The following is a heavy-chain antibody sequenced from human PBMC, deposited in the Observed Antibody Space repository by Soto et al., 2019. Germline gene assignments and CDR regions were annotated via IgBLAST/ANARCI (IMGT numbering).Heavy chain of an antibody. D-gene: IGHD2-15*01. J-gene: IGHJ6*02. V-gene: IGHV3-74*01. CDR2: INSDGSST. CDR1: GFTFSSYW. Sequence: GGSLRLSCSASGFTFSSYWMHWVRQAPGKGLVWVSRINSDGSSTSYADSVKGRFTISRDNAKNTLYLLMNSLRAEDTAVYYCARVLARGYCSGGSCYLRDYYYGMDVWGQGTTVTVSS. CDR3: ARVLARGYCSGGSCYLRDYYYGMDV.